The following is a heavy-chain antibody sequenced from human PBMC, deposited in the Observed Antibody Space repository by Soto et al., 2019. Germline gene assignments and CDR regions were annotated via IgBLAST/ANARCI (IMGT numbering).Heavy chain of an antibody. Sequence: SETLSLTCTVSGGSISSYYWSWIRQPAGKGLEWIGRIYTSVSTNYNPSLKSRVTMSVDTSKNQFSLKLSSVTAADTAVYYCARDIVLMVYDKKNYYYGMDVWGQGTRVTVSS. V-gene: IGHV4-4*07. D-gene: IGHD2-8*01. J-gene: IGHJ6*02. CDR3: ARDIVLMVYDKKNYYYGMDV. CDR1: GGSISSYY. CDR2: IYTSVST.